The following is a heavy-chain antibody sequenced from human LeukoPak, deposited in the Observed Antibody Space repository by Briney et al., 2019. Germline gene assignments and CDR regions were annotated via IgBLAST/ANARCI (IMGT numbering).Heavy chain of an antibody. J-gene: IGHJ6*02. CDR3: ARLDMDTDYYYGMDV. D-gene: IGHD5-18*01. V-gene: IGHV1-18*01. CDR2: ISAYNGHT. Sequence: WASVKVSRKASGYTFTRYGINWVRQAPGQGLEWMGWISAYNGHTNYAQKLQGRVTMTTDTSTSTAYMDLRSLRSDDTAVYYCARLDMDTDYYYGMDVWGQGTTVTVSS. CDR1: GYTFTRYG.